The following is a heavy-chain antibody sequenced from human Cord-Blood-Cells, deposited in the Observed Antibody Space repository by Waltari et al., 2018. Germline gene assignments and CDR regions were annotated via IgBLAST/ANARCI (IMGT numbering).Heavy chain of an antibody. Sequence: QVQLVQSGAEVKKPGSSVKVSCKASGGTFSSYAFSWVRQAPGKGLEWMGGIIPIFGKANDAKKFQGRVTITADESTSTAYMELSSLRSEDTAVYYCARDGDIVLMVYANDAFDIWGQGTMVTVSS. CDR1: GGTFSSYA. D-gene: IGHD2-8*01. CDR2: IIPIFGKA. CDR3: ARDGDIVLMVYANDAFDI. V-gene: IGHV1-69*01. J-gene: IGHJ3*02.